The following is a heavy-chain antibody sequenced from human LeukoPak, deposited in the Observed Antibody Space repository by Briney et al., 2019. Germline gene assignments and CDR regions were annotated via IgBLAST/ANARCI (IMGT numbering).Heavy chain of an antibody. V-gene: IGHV4-59*01. CDR3: AREGPINSSGWYSGY. CDR2: IFYTGST. D-gene: IGHD6-19*01. CDR1: GGSIGSYF. J-gene: IGHJ4*02. Sequence: PSETLSLTCTISGGSIGSYFWSWIRQPPGKGLEWIGYIFYTGSTNYSPSLKSRVTISLDTSKNQFSLNLTSVTAADTAVYYCAREGPINSSGWYSGYWGQGTLVTVSS.